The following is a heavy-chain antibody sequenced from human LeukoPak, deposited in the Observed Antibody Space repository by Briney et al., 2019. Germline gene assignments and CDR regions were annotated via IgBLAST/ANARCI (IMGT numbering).Heavy chain of an antibody. CDR2: ISGSGGST. D-gene: IGHD3-3*01. V-gene: IGHV3-23*01. Sequence: GGSLRLSCAASGFTFSSYAMSWVRQAPGKGLEWVSAISGSGGSTYYADSVKGRFTISRDNSKNTLYLQMNSLRAEDTAVYYCARMFGTDFWSGYYTVHPLLYYYMDVWGKGTTVTVSS. CDR3: ARMFGTDFWSGYYTVHPLLYYYMDV. J-gene: IGHJ6*03. CDR1: GFTFSSYA.